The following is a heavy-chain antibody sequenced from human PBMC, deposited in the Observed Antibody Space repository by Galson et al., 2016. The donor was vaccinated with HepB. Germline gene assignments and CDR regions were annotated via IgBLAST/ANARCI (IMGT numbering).Heavy chain of an antibody. D-gene: IGHD4-11*01. CDR2: IGGSGDDT. CDR1: GFTFSSYA. Sequence: SLRLSCAASGFTFSSYAMTWVRQVPGKGLEWVSAIGGSGDDTYYADSVKGRFTSSRDNSKNTVYLQMNSLRADDTAIYYCARDTSATKGAFDYWGQGTLVTVSS. V-gene: IGHV3-23*01. CDR3: ARDTSATKGAFDY. J-gene: IGHJ4*02.